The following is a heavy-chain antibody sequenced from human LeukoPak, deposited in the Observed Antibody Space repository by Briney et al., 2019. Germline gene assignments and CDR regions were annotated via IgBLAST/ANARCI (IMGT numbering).Heavy chain of an antibody. CDR1: GYSFNNYW. D-gene: IGHD6-25*01. CDR3: ARPLQVRFSSSVRY. CDR2: IYPGDSDT. Sequence: PGESLKISCKGSGYSFNNYWIGWVRQMPGKGLEWMGIIYPGDSDTRYSPSLQGQVTISVAKSISTAYLQCSCLRASDSAMYYCARPLQVRFSSSVRYWGQGNLVTVSS. J-gene: IGHJ4*02. V-gene: IGHV5-51*01.